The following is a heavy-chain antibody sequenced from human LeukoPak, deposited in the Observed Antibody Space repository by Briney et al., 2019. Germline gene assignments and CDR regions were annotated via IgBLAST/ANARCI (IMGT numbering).Heavy chain of an antibody. CDR1: GGSINSYY. V-gene: IGHV4-59*08. CDR2: ILYSGID. J-gene: IGHJ5*02. CDR3: ARHDNYPGFGRGLDP. Sequence: SETLSLTCSVSGGSINSYYWSWIRQPPGKGLQWIGFILYSGIDKYNPALESRVTISIDTSKNQFSLKLSSVTAADTAVYYCARHDNYPGFGRGLDPWGQGTLVTVSS. D-gene: IGHD3-10*01.